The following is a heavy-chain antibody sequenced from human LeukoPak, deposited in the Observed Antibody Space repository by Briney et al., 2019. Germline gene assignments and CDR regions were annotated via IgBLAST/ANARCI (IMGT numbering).Heavy chain of an antibody. Sequence: ASVKVSCKASGYTFTGYYMRWVRQAPGQGLEWMGWINPNSGGTNYAQKFQGRVTMTRDTSISTAYMELSRLRSDDTAVYYCARVGYSGSPPTSDPDYWGQGTLVTVSS. V-gene: IGHV1-2*02. CDR3: ARVGYSGSPPTSDPDY. J-gene: IGHJ4*02. CDR2: INPNSGGT. D-gene: IGHD1-26*01. CDR1: GYTFTGYY.